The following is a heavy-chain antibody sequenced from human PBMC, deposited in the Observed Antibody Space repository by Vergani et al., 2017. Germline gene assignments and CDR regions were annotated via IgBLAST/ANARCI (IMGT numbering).Heavy chain of an antibody. J-gene: IGHJ2*01. CDR2: IYTSGST. Sequence: QVQLQESGPGLVKPSETLSLTCTVSGGSISSYYWSWIRQPAGKGLEWIGRIYTSGSTNYNPSLKSRVTMSVDTSKNQFSLKLSSVTAADTAVYYCARGQWLVPAGGWYFDLWGRGTLVTVSS. CDR1: GGSISSYY. CDR3: ARGQWLVPAGGWYFDL. D-gene: IGHD6-19*01. V-gene: IGHV4-4*07.